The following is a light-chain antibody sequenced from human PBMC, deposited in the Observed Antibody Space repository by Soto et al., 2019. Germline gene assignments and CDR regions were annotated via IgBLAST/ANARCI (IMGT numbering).Light chain of an antibody. CDR2: GVS. CDR3: SSYTSSITPYV. CDR1: ITDIGAYNY. Sequence: QSALTQPDSVSGSPGQSITISCTGTITDIGAYNYVSWYQQHPGKAPKLLIYGVSSRPSGVSNRFSGSKSGNAAYLTISGLQADDEAEYYCSSYTSSITPYVFGTGTKVTVL. J-gene: IGLJ1*01. V-gene: IGLV2-14*01.